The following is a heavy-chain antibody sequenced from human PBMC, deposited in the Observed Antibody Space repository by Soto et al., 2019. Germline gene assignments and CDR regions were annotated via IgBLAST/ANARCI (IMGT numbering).Heavy chain of an antibody. CDR3: ARDRLVAASSALPYSYYGMDV. J-gene: IGHJ6*02. V-gene: IGHV3-23*01. Sequence: GGSLRLSCVASGITFGSRGMSWVRQAPGEGLEWVSTITDTGGDTKYSDSVRGRFTMSRDNAKNSLYLQINSLRAEDTAVYYCARDRLVAASSALPYSYYGMDVWGQGTTATV. CDR1: GITFGSRG. CDR2: ITDTGGDT. D-gene: IGHD2-15*01.